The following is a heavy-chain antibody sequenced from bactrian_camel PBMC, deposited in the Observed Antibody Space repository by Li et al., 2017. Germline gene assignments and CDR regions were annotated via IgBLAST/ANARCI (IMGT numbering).Heavy chain of an antibody. CDR1: GYTDNRYC. CDR2: IDTDGST. Sequence: HVQLVESGGGTVQAGGSLRLSCAVSGYTDNRYCMAWFRQAPGREREGVAAIDTDGSTSYADSVKGRFTISQDNAKNTLYLQMNSLKPEDTAMYYCAAAPSHWPSLSCETYIYWGQGTQVTVS. CDR3: AAAPSHWPSLSCETYIY. D-gene: IGHD1*01. V-gene: IGHV3S1*01. J-gene: IGHJ4*01.